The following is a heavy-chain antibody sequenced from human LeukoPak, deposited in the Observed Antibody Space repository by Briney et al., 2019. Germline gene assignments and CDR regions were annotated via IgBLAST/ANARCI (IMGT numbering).Heavy chain of an antibody. CDR3: AKDRKVAAGPFDS. J-gene: IGHJ4*02. CDR1: GFTFSSYA. V-gene: IGHV3-23*03. Sequence: PGRSLRLSCAASGFTFSSYAMSWVRQAPGKGLEWVSVIYSGGSTYYADSVKGRFTISRDNSKNTLYLQMNSLRAEDTAVYYCAKDRKVAAGPFDSWGQGTLVTVSS. D-gene: IGHD6-6*01. CDR2: IYSGGST.